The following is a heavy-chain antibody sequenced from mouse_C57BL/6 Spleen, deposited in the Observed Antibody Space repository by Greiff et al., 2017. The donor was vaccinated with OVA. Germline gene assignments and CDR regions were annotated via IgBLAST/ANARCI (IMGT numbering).Heavy chain of an antibody. CDR1: GYAFSSSW. J-gene: IGHJ4*01. V-gene: IGHV1-82*01. CDR2: IDPGGGDT. Sequence: QVQLQQSGPELVKPGASVKISCKASGYAFSSSWMNWVKQRPGKGLEWIGRIDPGGGDTNYNGKFKGKATLTADKSSSTAYMQLSSLTSEDSAVYFCARGTTVVAEAMDYWGQGTSVTVSS. D-gene: IGHD1-1*01. CDR3: ARGTTVVAEAMDY.